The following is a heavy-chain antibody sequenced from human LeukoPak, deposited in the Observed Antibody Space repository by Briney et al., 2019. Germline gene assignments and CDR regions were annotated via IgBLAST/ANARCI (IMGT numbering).Heavy chain of an antibody. CDR1: GYTFTSYY. CDR2: INPSGGST. D-gene: IGHD2-15*01. J-gene: IGHJ3*02. CDR3: ARGYTLVVAADDAFDI. Sequence: ASVKVSCKASGYTFTSYYMHWVRQAPGQGLEWMGIINPSGGSTSYAQKFQGRVTMTRDMSTSTVYMELSSLRSEDTAVYYCARGYTLVVAADDAFDIWGQGTMVTVSS. V-gene: IGHV1-46*01.